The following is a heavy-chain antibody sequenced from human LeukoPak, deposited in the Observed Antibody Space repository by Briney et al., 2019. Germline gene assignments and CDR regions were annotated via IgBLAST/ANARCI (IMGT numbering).Heavy chain of an antibody. CDR3: ATHSGAGSGDYENAFDI. CDR2: IYYGGGT. Sequence: PSQTLSPSRAVSRASPGRRTYYWEWFRQPPGKGLEWIGNIYYGGGTHYNPSLKSRVTISLDTSKNQFSLKLNSVTAADTAVYYCATHSGAGSGDYENAFDIWGQGAMVTVSS. D-gene: IGHD4-17*01. V-gene: IGHV4-39*01. CDR1: RASPGRRTYY. J-gene: IGHJ3*02.